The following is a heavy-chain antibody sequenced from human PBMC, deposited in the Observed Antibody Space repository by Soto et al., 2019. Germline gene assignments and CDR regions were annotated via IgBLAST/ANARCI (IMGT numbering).Heavy chain of an antibody. Sequence: PGGSLRLSCAASGFTVSSNYMGWVRQAPGKGLEWVSVIYSGGSAYYADSVKGRFTISRDNSKNTLYLQMNSLRAEDTAVYYCARDYSSSRYYGMDVWGQGTTVTVSS. V-gene: IGHV3-53*01. CDR2: IYSGGSA. CDR1: GFTVSSNY. J-gene: IGHJ6*02. D-gene: IGHD3-22*01. CDR3: ARDYSSSRYYGMDV.